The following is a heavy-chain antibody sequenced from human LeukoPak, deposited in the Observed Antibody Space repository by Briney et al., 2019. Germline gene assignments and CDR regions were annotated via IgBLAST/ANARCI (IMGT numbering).Heavy chain of an antibody. J-gene: IGHJ4*02. CDR2: IIPIFGTA. V-gene: IGHV1-69*06. Sequence: ASVKVSCKASGGTFSSYAISWVRQAPGQGLEWMGGIIPIFGTANYAQKFQGRVTITADKSTSTAYMELSSLRSEDTAVYYCVRSSGYSSEIDYWGQGTLVTVSS. CDR1: GGTFSSYA. CDR3: VRSSGYSSEIDY. D-gene: IGHD5-18*01.